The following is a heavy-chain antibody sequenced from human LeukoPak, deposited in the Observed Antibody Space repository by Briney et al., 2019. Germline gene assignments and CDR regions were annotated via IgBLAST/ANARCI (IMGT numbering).Heavy chain of an antibody. Sequence: GASVKVSCKASGYTFTKNGVNWVRQAPGQGLEWVGWIATNTGNPTYAQGFTGRFVFSLDTSVSTAYLQINNLQAEDTAVYYCARAEEYCSVGSCFFVYWGLGTLVTVSS. CDR2: IATNTGNP. V-gene: IGHV7-4-1*02. J-gene: IGHJ4*02. CDR1: GYTFTKNG. CDR3: ARAEEYCSVGSCFFVY. D-gene: IGHD2-15*01.